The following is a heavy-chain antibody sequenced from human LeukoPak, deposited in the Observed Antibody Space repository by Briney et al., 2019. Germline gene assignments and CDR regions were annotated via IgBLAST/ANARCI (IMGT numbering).Heavy chain of an antibody. CDR2: INHSGST. CDR1: GGSFSGYY. V-gene: IGHV4-34*01. CDR3: ARGWFGYYNWFDP. Sequence: PSETLSLTCAVYGGSFSGYYWSWICQPPGKGLEWIGEINHSGSTNYNPSLKSRVTISVDTSKSQFSLKLSSVTAADTAVYYCARGWFGYYNWFDPWGQGTLVTVSS. D-gene: IGHD3-10*01. J-gene: IGHJ5*02.